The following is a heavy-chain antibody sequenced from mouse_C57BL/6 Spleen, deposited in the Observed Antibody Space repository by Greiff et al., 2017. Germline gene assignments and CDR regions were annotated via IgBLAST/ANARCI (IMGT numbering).Heavy chain of an antibody. CDR2: IYPSDSET. CDR3: ARRWDESDY. V-gene: IGHV1-61*01. Sequence: VQLQQPGAELVRPGSSVKLSCKASGYTFTSYWMDWVKQRPGQGLEWIGNIYPSDSETHYNQKFKDKATLTVDKSSSTAYMQLSSLTSEDSAVYYCARRWDESDYWGQGTTLTVSS. D-gene: IGHD4-1*01. J-gene: IGHJ2*01. CDR1: GYTFTSYW.